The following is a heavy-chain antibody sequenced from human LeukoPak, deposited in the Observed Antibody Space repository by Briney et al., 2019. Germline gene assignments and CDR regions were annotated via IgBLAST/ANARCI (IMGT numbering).Heavy chain of an antibody. CDR1: GFTFSSYG. V-gene: IGHV3-30*18. CDR3: AKDRYYYDSSGPDY. J-gene: IGHJ4*02. Sequence: GGSLRLSCAASGFTFSSYGMHWVRQAPGKGLEWVAVISYDGSNKYYADAVKGLFTISRDNSKNTLYLQMNSLRAEDTAVYYCAKDRYYYDSSGPDYWGQGTLVTVSS. CDR2: ISYDGSNK. D-gene: IGHD3-22*01.